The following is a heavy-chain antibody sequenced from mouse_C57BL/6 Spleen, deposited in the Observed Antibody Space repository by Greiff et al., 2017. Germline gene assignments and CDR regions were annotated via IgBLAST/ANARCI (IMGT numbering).Heavy chain of an antibody. CDR3: ARGGGLRQGDYAMDY. J-gene: IGHJ4*01. CDR1: GYTFTSYW. Sequence: QVQLQQPGAELVKPGASVKLSCKASGYTFTSYWMQWVKQRPGQGLEWIGEIDPSDSYTNYNQKFKGKATLAVDTSSSTAYMQLSSLTSEDSADYYCARGGGLRQGDYAMDYWGQGTSVTVSS. V-gene: IGHV1-50*01. D-gene: IGHD2-2*01. CDR2: IDPSDSYT.